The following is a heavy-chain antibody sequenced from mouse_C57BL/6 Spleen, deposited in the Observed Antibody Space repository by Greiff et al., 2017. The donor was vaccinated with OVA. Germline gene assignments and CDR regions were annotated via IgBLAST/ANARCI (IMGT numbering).Heavy chain of an antibody. CDR1: GYTFTGYW. D-gene: IGHD2-2*01. Sequence: QVQLQQSGAELMKPGASVKLSCKATGYTFTGYWIEWVKQRPGHGLEWIGEILPGSGSTNYNEKFKGKATFTADTFSNTAYMQLSSLTTEDSAIYYCERGSTMVTTREYYYAMDYWGQGTSVTVSS. V-gene: IGHV1-9*01. CDR3: ERGSTMVTTREYYYAMDY. J-gene: IGHJ4*01. CDR2: ILPGSGST.